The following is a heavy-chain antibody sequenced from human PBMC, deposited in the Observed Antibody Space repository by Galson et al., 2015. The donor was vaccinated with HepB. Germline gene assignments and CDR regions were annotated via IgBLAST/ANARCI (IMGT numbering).Heavy chain of an antibody. CDR2: IKSKTDGGTT. D-gene: IGHD6-19*01. V-gene: IGHV3-15*01. CDR3: TFGYSSGWIGGGDY. CDR1: GFTFSNAW. J-gene: IGHJ4*02. Sequence: SLRLSCAASGFTFSNAWMSWVRQAPGKGLEWVGRIKSKTDGGTTDYAAPVKGRFTISRDDSKNTLYLQMNSLKTEDTAVYYCTFGYSSGWIGGGDYWGQGTLVTVSS.